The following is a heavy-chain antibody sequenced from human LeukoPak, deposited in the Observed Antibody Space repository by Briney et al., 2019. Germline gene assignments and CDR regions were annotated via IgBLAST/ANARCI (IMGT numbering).Heavy chain of an antibody. CDR2: INPNSGGT. J-gene: IGHJ6*02. V-gene: IGHV1-2*02. Sequence: GASVMVSCKASGYTFTGYYMHWVRQAPGQGLEWMGWINPNSGGTNYAQKFQGRVTMTRDTSISTAYMELSRLRSDDTAVYYCARSSLYCSSTSCPWDYYGMDVWGQGTTVTVSS. D-gene: IGHD2-2*01. CDR1: GYTFTGYY. CDR3: ARSSLYCSSTSCPWDYYGMDV.